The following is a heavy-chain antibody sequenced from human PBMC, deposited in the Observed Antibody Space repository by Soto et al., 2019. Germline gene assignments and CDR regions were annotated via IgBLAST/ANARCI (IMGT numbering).Heavy chain of an antibody. CDR1: GFPFNDFG. Sequence: GGSLRLSCAASGFPFNDFGMHWVRQAPGKGLEWVSGLSWNSGSKSYADSVKGRFTISRDNAKNSLYLQMNSLRDEDTALYYCAKVGTSKYYYDMSGFGLDVWGQGTTVTVSS. D-gene: IGHD3-22*01. CDR3: AKVGTSKYYYDMSGFGLDV. CDR2: LSWNSGSK. J-gene: IGHJ6*02. V-gene: IGHV3-9*01.